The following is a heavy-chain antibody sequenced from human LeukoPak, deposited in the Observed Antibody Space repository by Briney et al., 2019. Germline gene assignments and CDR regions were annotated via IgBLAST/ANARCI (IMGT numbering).Heavy chain of an antibody. J-gene: IGHJ4*02. V-gene: IGHV1-69*04. CDR1: GGTFSSYA. Sequence: SVKVSCKASGGTFSSYAISWVRQAPGQGLEWMGRIIPILGIANYAQKFQGRVTITADKSTSTAYMELSSLRSEDTAVYYRAGGTNDYDILTGLPDYWGQGTLVTVSS. CDR3: AGGTNDYDILTGLPDY. D-gene: IGHD3-9*01. CDR2: IIPILGIA.